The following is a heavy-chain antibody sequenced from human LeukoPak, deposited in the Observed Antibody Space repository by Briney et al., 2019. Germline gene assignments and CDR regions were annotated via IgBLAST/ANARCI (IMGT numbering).Heavy chain of an antibody. Sequence: GGSLRLSCAASGFTFSSYAMSWVRQAPGKGLQGVSTIDNIGATTSYADSVKGRFTVSRDNSKNTLYLQMNSLRAEDTAVYYCAKVGQQWLIPEENWGQGTLVTVSS. D-gene: IGHD6-19*01. CDR3: AKVGQQWLIPEEN. CDR1: GFTFSSYA. J-gene: IGHJ4*02. CDR2: IDNIGATT. V-gene: IGHV3-23*01.